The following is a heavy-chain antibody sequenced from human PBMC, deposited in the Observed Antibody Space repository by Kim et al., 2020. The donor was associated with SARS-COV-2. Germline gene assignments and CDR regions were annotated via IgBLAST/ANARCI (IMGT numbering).Heavy chain of an antibody. CDR2: GTT. CDR3: ARGDGMDV. V-gene: IGHV4-34*11. Sequence: GTTTNTPSLKSRATISVDTSKNQLSLKLSSVTAADTAVYYCARGDGMDVWGQGTTVTVSS. J-gene: IGHJ6*02.